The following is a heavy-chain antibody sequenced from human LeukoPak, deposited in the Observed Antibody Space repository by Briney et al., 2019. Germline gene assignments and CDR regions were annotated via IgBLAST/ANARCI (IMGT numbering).Heavy chain of an antibody. Sequence: PSETLSLTCTVSNGSVGSNFWTYMRQPAGQGLEWIGRIHTSGTTNYNPSLKSRVTMSVDTSKNQFSLELSSVTAADTAVYYCASNRFLEWLLEPYFDYWGQGTLVTVSS. J-gene: IGHJ4*02. CDR1: NGSVGSNF. V-gene: IGHV4-4*07. D-gene: IGHD3-3*01. CDR3: ASNRFLEWLLEPYFDY. CDR2: IHTSGTT.